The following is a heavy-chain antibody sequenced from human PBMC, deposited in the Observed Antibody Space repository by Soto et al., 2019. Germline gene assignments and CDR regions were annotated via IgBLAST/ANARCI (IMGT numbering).Heavy chain of an antibody. V-gene: IGHV4-59*08. CDR3: ARHVPYCSDTSHCAYGMDV. J-gene: IGHJ6*02. D-gene: IGHD2-2*01. Sequence: QEQLQESGPGLVKPSETLSLTCTVSGGSISSYYWSWIWQPPGKGLEWIGYIYYSGSTNYNPSLKSRVTISVDTSKNQFSLKLSSVTAADTAVYYCARHVPYCSDTSHCAYGMDVWGQGTTVTVSS. CDR1: GGSISSYY. CDR2: IYYSGST.